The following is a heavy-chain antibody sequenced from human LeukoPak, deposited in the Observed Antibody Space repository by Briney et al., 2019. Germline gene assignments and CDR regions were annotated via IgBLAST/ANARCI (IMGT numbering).Heavy chain of an antibody. CDR2: ISSSGSTI. Sequence: PGGSLRLSCAASGFTFSSYAMSWIRQAPGKGLEWVSYISSSGSTIYYADSVKGRFTISRDNAKNSLYLQMNSLRAEDTAVYYCARASRSPYSSSSILGYWGQGTLVTVSS. CDR1: GFTFSSYA. V-gene: IGHV3-11*04. CDR3: ARASRSPYSSSSILGY. D-gene: IGHD6-6*01. J-gene: IGHJ4*02.